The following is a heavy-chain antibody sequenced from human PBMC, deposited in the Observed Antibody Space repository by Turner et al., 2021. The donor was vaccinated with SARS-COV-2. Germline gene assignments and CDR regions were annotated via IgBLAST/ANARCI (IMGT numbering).Heavy chain of an antibody. V-gene: IGHV3-21*01. CDR1: GFTFSSYS. CDR2: ISSSSSYI. Sequence: EVQLVESGGGLVKPGGSLRLSCAASGFTFSSYSMNWVRQAPGKGLELVSSISSSSSYIYYADSVKGRFTISRDNAKNSLYLQMNSLRAEDTAVYYCARWDNYYDSSGYYPDAFDIWGQGTMVTVSS. D-gene: IGHD3-22*01. J-gene: IGHJ3*02. CDR3: ARWDNYYDSSGYYPDAFDI.